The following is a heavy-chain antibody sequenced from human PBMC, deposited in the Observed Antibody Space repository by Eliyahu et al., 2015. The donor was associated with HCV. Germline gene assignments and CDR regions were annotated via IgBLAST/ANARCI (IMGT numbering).Heavy chain of an antibody. D-gene: IGHD6-19*01. Sequence: QVQLQESGPGLVKPSETLSLTCTVSXGSIXTYXWSWIRQPPGKGLEWIGYIHYSGSTNYNPSLKSRVTISIDTSKNQFSLNLTSATAADTAMYYCASGGGGIAVTGTGGWFDPWGQGTLVTVSS. CDR1: XGSIXTYX. J-gene: IGHJ5*02. CDR2: IHYSGST. CDR3: ASGGGGIAVTGTGGWFDP. V-gene: IGHV4-59*01.